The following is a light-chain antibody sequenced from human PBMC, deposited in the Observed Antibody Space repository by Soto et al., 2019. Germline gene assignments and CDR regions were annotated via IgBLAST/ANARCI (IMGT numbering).Light chain of an antibody. Sequence: QSALTQPDSVSGSPGQSITISCTGSSRDVGGYNYVSWYQQHPGKAPKLMIYDVSNRPSGVSDRFSGSKSGNTASLTISGLQAEDEADYYCTSYTSSSPVVFGGGTKLTVL. CDR3: TSYTSSSPVV. V-gene: IGLV2-14*01. CDR2: DVS. J-gene: IGLJ2*01. CDR1: SRDVGGYNY.